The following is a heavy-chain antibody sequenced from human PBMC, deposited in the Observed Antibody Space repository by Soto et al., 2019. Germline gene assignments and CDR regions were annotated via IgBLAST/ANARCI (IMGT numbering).Heavy chain of an antibody. CDR2: IYYNGST. CDR3: AGDGGDVGGGMDV. D-gene: IGHD3-10*01. J-gene: IGHJ6*02. Sequence: PSETLSLTCTLSGGSTRSSGYYWSWIRQQPGKGREWTGYIYYNGSTYYNPSLESRVTIPVDTSKNQFSLKLSSVTAAGASVYYCAGDGGDVGGGMDVWGQGTTVTVSS. CDR1: GGSTRSSGYY. V-gene: IGHV4-31*03.